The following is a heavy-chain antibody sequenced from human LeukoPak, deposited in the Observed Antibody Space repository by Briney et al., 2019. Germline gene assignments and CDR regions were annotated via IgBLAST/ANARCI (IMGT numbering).Heavy chain of an antibody. CDR1: GGTFSSYA. J-gene: IGHJ4*02. CDR2: IIPIFGTA. D-gene: IGHD3-9*01. Sequence: ASVKVSCKASGGTFSSYAISWVRQAPGQGLEWMGGIIPIFGTANYAQKFQGRVTITADESTSTAYMELSSLRSEDTAVYYCARWGNDILTGYSDWGQGTLVTVSS. V-gene: IGHV1-69*13. CDR3: ARWGNDILTGYSD.